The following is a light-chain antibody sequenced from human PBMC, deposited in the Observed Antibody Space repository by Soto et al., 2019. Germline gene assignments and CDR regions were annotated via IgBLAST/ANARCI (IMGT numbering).Light chain of an antibody. CDR2: DNN. J-gene: IGLJ1*01. CDR3: GTWDNSLRAEV. V-gene: IGLV1-51*01. CDR1: SSNIGNNY. Sequence: QSVLTQPPSVSAAPGQKVTISCSGSSSNIGNNYVSWYQHLPGTAPKLLIYDNNKRPSGIPDRFSGSKSGTSATLDITGLQTGDEADYYCGTWDNSLRAEVFGTGTKLTVL.